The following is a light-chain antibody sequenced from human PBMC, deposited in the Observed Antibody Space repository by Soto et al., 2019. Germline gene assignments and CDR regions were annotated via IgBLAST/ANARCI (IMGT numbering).Light chain of an antibody. J-gene: IGKJ1*01. Sequence: EIVMTPAPATLSVSPGERASLSGRASQSVSSNLAWYQQKPGQAPRLLIYGASSRATGIPARFSGSGSGTEFTLTITSLQSEDFAVYYCQQYNAWPRTFGQGTKVDIK. CDR1: QSVSSN. CDR2: GAS. V-gene: IGKV3D-15*01. CDR3: QQYNAWPRT.